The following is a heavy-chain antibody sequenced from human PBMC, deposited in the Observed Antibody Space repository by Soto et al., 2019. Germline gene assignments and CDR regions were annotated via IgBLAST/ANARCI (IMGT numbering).Heavy chain of an antibody. J-gene: IGHJ6*02. CDR3: ARGIQHPSRSYYYYGMDV. CDR1: GFTFSSYA. Sequence: QVQLVESGGGVVQPGRSLRLSCAASGFTFSSYAMHWVRQAPGKGLEWVAVISYDGSNKYYADSVKGRFTISRDNSENTLYLQMNSLRAEDTAVYYCARGIQHPSRSYYYYGMDVWGQGTTVTVSS. V-gene: IGHV3-30-3*01. CDR2: ISYDGSNK. D-gene: IGHD5-18*01.